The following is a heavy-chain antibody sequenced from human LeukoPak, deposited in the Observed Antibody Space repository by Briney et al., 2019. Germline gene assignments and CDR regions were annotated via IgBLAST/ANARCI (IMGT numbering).Heavy chain of an antibody. V-gene: IGHV3-74*01. CDR2: INSDGSST. CDR1: GFTFSSYW. CDR3: ARGATYYYDSSGYYFY. Sequence: GGSLRLSCAASGFTFSSYWMHWVRHAPGKGLVWVSRINSDGSSTSYADSVKGRFTISRDNAKNTLYLQMNSLRAKDTAVYYCARGATYYYDSSGYYFYWGQGTLVTVSS. J-gene: IGHJ4*02. D-gene: IGHD3-22*01.